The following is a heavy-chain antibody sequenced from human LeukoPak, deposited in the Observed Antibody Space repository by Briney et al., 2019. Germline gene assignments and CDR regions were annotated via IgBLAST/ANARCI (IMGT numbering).Heavy chain of an antibody. J-gene: IGHJ4*02. Sequence: ASVKVSCKASGYSFSTYTMNWVRQAPGQRLEWMGWINAGNGNTKYSQKFQGRVTITRDTSASTAYMEMRSLRSEDTAVYYCATDPMTPLGGWGQGTLVTVSS. CDR2: INAGNGNT. CDR3: ATDPMTPLGG. V-gene: IGHV1-3*01. CDR1: GYSFSTYT.